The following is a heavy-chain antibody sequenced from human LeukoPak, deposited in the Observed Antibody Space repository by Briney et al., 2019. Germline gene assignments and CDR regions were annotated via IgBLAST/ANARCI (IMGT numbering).Heavy chain of an antibody. V-gene: IGHV3-23*01. J-gene: IGHJ3*02. CDR2: ISGSGGST. CDR3: AKTYYYDSSGYYFDAFDI. D-gene: IGHD3-22*01. CDR1: GFTFSSYA. Sequence: GGSLRLSCAASGFTFSSYAMSWVRQAPGKGLEWVSAISGSGGSTYYADSVKSRFTISRDNSKNTLYLQMNSLRAEDTAVYYCAKTYYYDSSGYYFDAFDIWGQGTMVTVSS.